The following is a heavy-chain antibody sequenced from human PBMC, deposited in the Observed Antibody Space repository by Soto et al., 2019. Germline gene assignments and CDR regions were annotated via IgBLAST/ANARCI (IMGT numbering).Heavy chain of an antibody. CDR3: ARIVEIGWFDP. CDR1: GGSISSSSYY. CDR2: IYYSGST. J-gene: IGHJ5*02. D-gene: IGHD3-10*01. Sequence: SETLSLTCTVSGGSISSSSYYWGWIRQPPGKGLEWIGSIYYSGSTYYNPSLKSRVTISVDTSKNQFSLKLSSVTAADTAVYYCARIVEIGWFDPWGQGTLVTVSS. V-gene: IGHV4-39*01.